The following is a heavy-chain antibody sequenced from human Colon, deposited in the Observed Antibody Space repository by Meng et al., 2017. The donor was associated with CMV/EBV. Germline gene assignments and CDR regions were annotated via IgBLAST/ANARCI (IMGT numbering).Heavy chain of an antibody. CDR2: IDYAGST. D-gene: IGHD3-16*01. CDR1: GDSVNNNNYY. Sequence: AETLCLTCKVSGDSVNNNNYYWGWIRQPPGKGLEWIGTIDYAGSTYYKPSRTGRVTISRDTSQNQISLKVTSLTAADTAMYYCARLHNYDIKIDAWGQGTLVTVSS. CDR3: ARLHNYDIKIDA. J-gene: IGHJ5*02. V-gene: IGHV4-39*01.